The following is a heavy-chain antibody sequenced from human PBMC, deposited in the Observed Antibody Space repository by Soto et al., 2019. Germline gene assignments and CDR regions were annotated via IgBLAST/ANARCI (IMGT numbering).Heavy chain of an antibody. V-gene: IGHV3-23*01. J-gene: IGHJ6*02. CDR3: TKAVTLVRGITRYSYGFDV. CDR2: ISWGGGRT. CDR1: GFPFSSYV. Sequence: PGGSLRLSCAVSGFPFSSYVMRWVRQAPGKVLEWVSVISWGGGRTHYSDSVNGRLTISRDNSNKTLYPTINSMRAADTALYYWTKAVTLVRGITRYSYGFDVWGQGTTVTVYS. D-gene: IGHD3-10*01.